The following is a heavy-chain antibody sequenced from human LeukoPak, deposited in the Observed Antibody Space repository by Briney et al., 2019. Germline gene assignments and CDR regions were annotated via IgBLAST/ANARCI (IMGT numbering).Heavy chain of an antibody. CDR1: GFTFSSYW. CDR2: INSDGSST. V-gene: IGHV3-74*01. J-gene: IGHJ3*02. CDR3: ARSTGGVLRFLEWLLGDAFDI. Sequence: GGSLRLSCAASGFTFSSYWMHWVRQAPGKGLVWVSRINSDGSSTSYADSVKGRFTISRDNAKNTLYLQMYSLRAEDTAVYYCARSTGGVLRFLEWLLGDAFDIWGQGTMVTVSS. D-gene: IGHD3-3*01.